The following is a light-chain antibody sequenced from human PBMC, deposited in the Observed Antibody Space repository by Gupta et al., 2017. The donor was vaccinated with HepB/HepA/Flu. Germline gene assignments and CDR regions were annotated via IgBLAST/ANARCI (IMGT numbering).Light chain of an antibody. CDR3: QQNYSLPGT. Sequence: DIVMTQCLDSLAVSLGERATINCKSSQSVLNTYNNKNYLTWYQQKPGHPPKVLIYLASTRESGVPDSFSGRGSRTDFTLTISDRQAEDVAVYYCQQNYSLPGTFGQGTXVEIK. CDR2: LAS. CDR1: QSVLNTYNNKNY. J-gene: IGKJ1*01. V-gene: IGKV4-1*01.